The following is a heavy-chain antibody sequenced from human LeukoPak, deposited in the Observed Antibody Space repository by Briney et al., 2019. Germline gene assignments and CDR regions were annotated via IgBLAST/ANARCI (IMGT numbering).Heavy chain of an antibody. CDR3: ARGVHSSSWKRPYYYYMDV. CDR1: GYTFTGYY. Sequence: GASVKVSCKASGYTFTGYYMHWVRQAPGQGLEWMGWINPNSGGTNYAQKFQGRVTMTRDTSISTAYMELSRLRSDDTAVYYCARGVHSSSWKRPYYYYMDVWGKGTTVTISS. V-gene: IGHV1-2*02. J-gene: IGHJ6*03. CDR2: INPNSGGT. D-gene: IGHD6-13*01.